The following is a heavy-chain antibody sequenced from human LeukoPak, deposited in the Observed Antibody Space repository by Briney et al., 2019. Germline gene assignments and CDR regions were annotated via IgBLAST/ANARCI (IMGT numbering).Heavy chain of an antibody. J-gene: IGHJ4*02. V-gene: IGHV4-59*01. CDR2: IYYSGST. Sequence: SETLSLTCTVSGGSISSYYWSWIRQPPGKGLEWIGYIYYSGSTNYNPSLKSRVTISVDTSKNQFSLKLSSVTAADTAVYYCARSYTAQQLAYFDYWGQGTLVTVSS. CDR1: GGSISSYY. D-gene: IGHD6-13*01. CDR3: ARSYTAQQLAYFDY.